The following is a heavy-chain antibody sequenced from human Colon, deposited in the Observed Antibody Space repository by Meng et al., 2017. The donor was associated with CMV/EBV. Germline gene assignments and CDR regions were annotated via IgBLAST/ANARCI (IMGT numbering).Heavy chain of an antibody. J-gene: IGHJ6*02. Sequence: ASVKVSCKASGYTLTSYYIHWVRQSPGQGLEWMGTINPSVGTNSHGQKFQGRVTLTRDTSTSTVYMELSSLRSDDTAVYYCARARGGANHYYHGMDVWGQGTTVTVSS. V-gene: IGHV1-46*01. D-gene: IGHD4/OR15-4a*01. CDR1: GYTLTSYY. CDR2: INPSVGTN. CDR3: ARARGGANHYYHGMDV.